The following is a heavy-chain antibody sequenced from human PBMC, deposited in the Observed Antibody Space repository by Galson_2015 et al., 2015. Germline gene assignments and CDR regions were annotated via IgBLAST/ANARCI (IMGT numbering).Heavy chain of an antibody. CDR1: GFTVSGYW. D-gene: IGHD3-16*01. V-gene: IGHV3-7*01. J-gene: IGHJ6*03. CDR3: ARIRLPYYYNMDP. CDR2: MNQDGGKK. Sequence: SLRLSCAAPGFTVSGYWMSWVRQAAGMGLEWVANMNQDGGKKYYADFVKGRFTISRDNAKDSVYLQMNGLRAEDTAVYYCARIRLPYYYNMDPWGKGTTVTVS.